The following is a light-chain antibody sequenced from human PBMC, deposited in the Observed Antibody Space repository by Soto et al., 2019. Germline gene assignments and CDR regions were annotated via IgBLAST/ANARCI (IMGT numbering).Light chain of an antibody. Sequence: QSALTQPASVPGSPGQSITISCTGSSSDVGAYHFVSWYQHHPGKAPKLILYEVTARPSGVSSRFSGSKSGNTASLTISGLQADDEANYYCSSYTSSNTPYVFGTGTKVTAL. CDR1: SSDVGAYHF. CDR2: EVT. V-gene: IGLV2-14*01. CDR3: SSYTSSNTPYV. J-gene: IGLJ1*01.